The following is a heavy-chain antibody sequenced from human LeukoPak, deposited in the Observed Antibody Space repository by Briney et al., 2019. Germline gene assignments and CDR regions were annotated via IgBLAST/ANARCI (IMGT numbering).Heavy chain of an antibody. V-gene: IGHV1-2*02. D-gene: IGHD6-19*01. CDR1: GYTFTDYY. J-gene: IGHJ4*02. CDR3: ARGPRITVGGPSDY. Sequence: ASVKVSCKASGYTFTDYYMHWVRQAPGQGLEWMGWINSNSGDTNYAQKFRGRVAMTRDTSITTAYMELSWLRSDDTAVYYCARGPRITVGGPSDYWGQGTLVTVSS. CDR2: INSNSGDT.